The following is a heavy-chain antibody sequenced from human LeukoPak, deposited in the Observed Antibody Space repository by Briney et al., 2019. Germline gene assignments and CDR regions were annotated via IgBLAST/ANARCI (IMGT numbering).Heavy chain of an antibody. J-gene: IGHJ5*02. V-gene: IGHV1-69*04. CDR3: VKTGYCSGASCDNWFDP. D-gene: IGHD2-15*01. Sequence: GASVKVSCKASGGTFSSYAISWVRQAPGQGLEWMGRIIPILGIANYAQKFQGRVTITADKSTSTAYMELSSLRSEDTALYYCVKTGYCSGASCDNWFDPWGQGTLVTVSS. CDR2: IIPILGIA. CDR1: GGTFSSYA.